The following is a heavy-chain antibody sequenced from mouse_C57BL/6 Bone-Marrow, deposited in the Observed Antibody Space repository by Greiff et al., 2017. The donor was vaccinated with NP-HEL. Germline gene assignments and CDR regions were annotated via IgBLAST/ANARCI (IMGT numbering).Heavy chain of an antibody. CDR2: IDPENGDT. D-gene: IGHD2-12*01. CDR3: TYYSYDVGFAY. V-gene: IGHV14-4*01. J-gene: IGHJ3*01. CDR1: GFNIKDDY. Sequence: EVQLQQSGAELVRPGASVKLSCTASGFNIKDDYMHWVKQRPEQGLEWIGWIDPENGDTEYASKFQGKATITADTSSNTAYLQLSSLTSEDTAVYYCTYYSYDVGFAYWGQGTLVTVSA.